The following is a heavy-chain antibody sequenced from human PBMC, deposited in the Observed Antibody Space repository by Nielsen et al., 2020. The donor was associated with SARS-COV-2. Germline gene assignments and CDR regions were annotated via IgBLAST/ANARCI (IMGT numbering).Heavy chain of an antibody. J-gene: IGHJ4*02. V-gene: IGHV3-9*01. CDR2: ISWNGAYK. CDR3: ARESAYGDYTGGFDY. Sequence: SLKISCIASGFPFDDYAMHWVRQAPGKGLEWVSGISWNGAYKGYADSVKGRVTISRDNSKNTLYLQMNSLRAEDTAVYYCARESAYGDYTGGFDYWGQGTLVTVSS. D-gene: IGHD4-17*01. CDR1: GFPFDDYA.